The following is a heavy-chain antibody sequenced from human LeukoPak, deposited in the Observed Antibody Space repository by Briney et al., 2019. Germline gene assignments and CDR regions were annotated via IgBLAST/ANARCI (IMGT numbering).Heavy chain of an antibody. V-gene: IGHV3-66*01. D-gene: IGHD3-10*01. CDR1: EFSVGSNY. CDR3: AKDQGTITMVRGVIHYYYYYMDV. Sequence: GESLRLSCAASEFSVGSNYMTWVRQAPGKGLEWVSLIYSGGSTYYADSVKGRFTISRDNSKNTLYLQMNSLRAEDTAVYYCAKDQGTITMVRGVIHYYYYYMDVWGKGTTVTVSS. CDR2: IYSGGST. J-gene: IGHJ6*03.